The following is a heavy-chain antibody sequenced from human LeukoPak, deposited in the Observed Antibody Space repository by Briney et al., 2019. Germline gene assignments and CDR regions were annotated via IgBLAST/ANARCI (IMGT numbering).Heavy chain of an antibody. CDR2: ISSSSSYI. J-gene: IGHJ4*02. CDR3: ARDRASSTSCYDY. V-gene: IGHV3-21*01. Sequence: GGSLRLSCAASGFTFSSYSMNWVRQAPGKGLEWVSSISSSSSYIYYADSVKGRFTISRDNAKNSLYLQMNSLRAEDTAVYYCARDRASSTSCYDYWGQGTLVTVSS. CDR1: GFTFSSYS. D-gene: IGHD2-2*01.